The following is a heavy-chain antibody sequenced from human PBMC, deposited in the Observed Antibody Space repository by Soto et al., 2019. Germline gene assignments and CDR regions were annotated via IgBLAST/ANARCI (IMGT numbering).Heavy chain of an antibody. D-gene: IGHD3-10*02. Sequence: QVQLQESGPGLVKPSGTLSLTCAVSGGSISSSNWWSWVRQPPGKGLEWIGEIYHSGSTNYNPSLKRRATXSXAXXENQYSLKPSSVTAADTAVYYCASVRGGYYYAMDVWGQGTTVTVSS. CDR2: IYHSGST. J-gene: IGHJ6*02. CDR1: GGSISSSNW. V-gene: IGHV4-4*02. CDR3: ASVRGGYYYAMDV.